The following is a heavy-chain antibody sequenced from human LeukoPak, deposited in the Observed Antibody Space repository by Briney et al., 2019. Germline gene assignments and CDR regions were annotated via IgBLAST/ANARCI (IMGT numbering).Heavy chain of an antibody. V-gene: IGHV3-64*01. CDR1: GFTFSSYA. CDR3: ARDSEYSSGWYGAFDI. D-gene: IGHD6-19*01. Sequence: GGSLRLSCAASGFTFSSYAMHWVRQAPGKGLEYVSAISSNGGSTYHANSVKGRFTISRDNSKNTLYLQMGSLRAEDMAVYYCARDSEYSSGWYGAFDIWGQGTMVTVSS. CDR2: ISSNGGST. J-gene: IGHJ3*02.